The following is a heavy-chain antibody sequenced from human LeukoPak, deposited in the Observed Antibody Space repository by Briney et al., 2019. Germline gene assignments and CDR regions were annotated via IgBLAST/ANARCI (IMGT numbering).Heavy chain of an antibody. V-gene: IGHV3-74*01. Sequence: GGSLRLSCAASGFTFSSYWMHWVRQAPGNGLVWVSRINSDGSSTSYADSVKGRFTISRDNAKNTLYLQMNSLRAEDTAVYYCARGTYYDFWSGPWPFDPWGQGTLVTVSS. J-gene: IGHJ5*02. CDR1: GFTFSSYW. CDR2: INSDGSST. D-gene: IGHD3-3*01. CDR3: ARGTYYDFWSGPWPFDP.